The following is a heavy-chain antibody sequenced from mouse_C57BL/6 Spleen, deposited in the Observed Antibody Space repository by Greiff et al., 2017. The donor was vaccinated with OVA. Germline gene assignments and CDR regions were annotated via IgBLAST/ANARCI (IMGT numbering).Heavy chain of an antibody. CDR3: ARSTMINYFDY. Sequence: EVHLVESGGDLVKPGGSLKLSCAASGFTFSSYGMSWVRQTPDKRLEWVATISSGGSYTYYPDSVKGRFTIFRDNAKNTLYLQMSSLKSEDTAMYYCARSTMINYFDYWGQGTTLTVSS. J-gene: IGHJ2*01. CDR1: GFTFSSYG. D-gene: IGHD2-4*01. V-gene: IGHV5-6*01. CDR2: ISSGGSYT.